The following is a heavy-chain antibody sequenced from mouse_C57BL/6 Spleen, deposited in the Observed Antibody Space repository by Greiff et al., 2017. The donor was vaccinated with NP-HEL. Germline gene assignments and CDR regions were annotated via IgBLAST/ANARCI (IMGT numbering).Heavy chain of an antibody. CDR2: IHPNSGST. J-gene: IGHJ3*01. Sequence: VQLQQSGAELVKPGASVKLSCKASGYTFTSYWMHWVKQRPGQGLEWIGMIHPNSGSTNYNEKFKSKATLTVDKSSSTAYMQLSSLTSEDSAVYYCARSELGGFAYWGQGTLVTVSA. V-gene: IGHV1-64*01. CDR1: GYTFTSYW. CDR3: ARSELGGFAY. D-gene: IGHD4-1*01.